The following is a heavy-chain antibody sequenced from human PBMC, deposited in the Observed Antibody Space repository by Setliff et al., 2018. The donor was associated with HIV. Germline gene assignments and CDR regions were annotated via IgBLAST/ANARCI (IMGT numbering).Heavy chain of an antibody. CDR2: IHPSGGST. V-gene: IGHV1-46*01. CDR1: GNTFTSYY. J-gene: IGHJ3*02. CDR3: AGRRELPNDDAFDI. Sequence: GASVKVSCKPSGNTFTSYYMHWVRQAPGQGLAWMGIIHPSGGSTSYAQKFQGRVTMTRDTSTSTVYMELSSLRSEDTAVYYCAGRRELPNDDAFDIWGQGTMVTVSS. D-gene: IGHD1-26*01.